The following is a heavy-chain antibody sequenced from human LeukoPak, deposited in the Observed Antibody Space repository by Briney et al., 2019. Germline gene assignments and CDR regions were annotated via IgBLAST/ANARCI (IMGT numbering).Heavy chain of an antibody. J-gene: IGHJ4*02. V-gene: IGHV4-34*01. D-gene: IGHD6-19*01. CDR1: GGSFSGYY. CDR2: INHSGST. CDR3: ATKEQWLALDY. Sequence: PSETLSLTCAVYGGSFSGYYWSWIRQPPGKGLEWIGEINHSGSTNYNPSLKSRVTISVDTSKNQFSLKLSSVTAADTAVYYCATKEQWLALDYWGQGTLVTVSS.